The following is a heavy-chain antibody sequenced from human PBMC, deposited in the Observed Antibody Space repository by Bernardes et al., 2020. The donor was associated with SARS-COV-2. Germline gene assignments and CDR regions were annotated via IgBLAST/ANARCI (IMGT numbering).Heavy chain of an antibody. CDR1: GFTFDDSA. CDR3: AKDYDYGDYGLDY. V-gene: IGHV3-9*01. J-gene: IGHJ4*02. D-gene: IGHD4-17*01. Sequence: LITSCAASGFTFDDSAMHWVRQAPGPGLAWVSGISWNSGSLGYADSVKGRFTISRDNAKNSLYLQMNSLRAEDTALYYCAKDYDYGDYGLDYWGQGTLVTGSS. CDR2: ISWNSGSL.